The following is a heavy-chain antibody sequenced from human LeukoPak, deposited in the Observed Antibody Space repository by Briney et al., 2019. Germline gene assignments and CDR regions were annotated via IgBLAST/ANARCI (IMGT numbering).Heavy chain of an antibody. D-gene: IGHD2-8*01. CDR2: ISYDGSNK. V-gene: IGHV3-30*18. CDR3: AKYLNGAQPNDFDY. Sequence: GGSLRLSCAASGFTFRNYGMHWVRQAPGKGLEWVAVISYDGSNKYYADSVKGRFTISRDNSKNTLYLQMNSLRVEDTAVYYCAKYLNGAQPNDFDYWGQGTLVTASS. CDR1: GFTFRNYG. J-gene: IGHJ4*02.